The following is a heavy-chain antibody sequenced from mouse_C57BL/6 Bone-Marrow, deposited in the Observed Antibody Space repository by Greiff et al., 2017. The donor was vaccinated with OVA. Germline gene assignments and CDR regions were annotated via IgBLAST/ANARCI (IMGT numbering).Heavy chain of an antibody. V-gene: IGHV1-64*01. CDR1: GYTFTSYW. D-gene: IGHD2-4*01. CDR2: IHPNSGST. CDR3: ARFSGLRPWYFDV. J-gene: IGHJ1*03. Sequence: QVQLQQPGAELVKPGASVKLSCKASGYTFTSYWMHWVKQRPGQGLEWIGMIHPNSGSTNYNEKFKSKATLTVDKSSSTAYMQLSSLTSEDSAVYYCARFSGLRPWYFDVWGTGTTVTVSS.